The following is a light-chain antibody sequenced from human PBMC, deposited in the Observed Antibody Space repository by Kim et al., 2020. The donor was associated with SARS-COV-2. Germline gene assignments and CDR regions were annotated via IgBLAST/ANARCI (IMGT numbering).Light chain of an antibody. CDR1: QDISNH. J-gene: IGKJ1*01. Sequence: ASVGGRVTITCRASQDISNHLACYQPKPGEAPELLVYATSTLATGVPSRFSGSRSGTEFTLTITSLQPEDFATYSCLQLNTYPRTFAQGTKVDIK. CDR2: ATS. V-gene: IGKV1-9*01. CDR3: LQLNTYPRT.